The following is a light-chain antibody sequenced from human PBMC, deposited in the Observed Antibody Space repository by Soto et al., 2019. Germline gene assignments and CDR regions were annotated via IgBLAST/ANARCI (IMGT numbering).Light chain of an antibody. V-gene: IGKV1-9*01. J-gene: IGKJ4*01. CDR2: AAS. CDR1: QGINSY. CDR3: QQLNGYPLT. Sequence: QWTKSPYFLSVSVGDRLTISCRASQGINSYFTWYQQKPGRXPKXXIYAASTLQSGVPSRFSGSRYGTEGTLTISSLQPEDGGTNYCQQLNGYPLTFGGGTKVDIK.